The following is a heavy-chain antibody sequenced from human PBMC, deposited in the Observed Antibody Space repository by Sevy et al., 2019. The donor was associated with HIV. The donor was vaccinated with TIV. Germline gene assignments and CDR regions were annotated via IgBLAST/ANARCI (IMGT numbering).Heavy chain of an antibody. CDR1: GGSFSGYY. Sequence: SETLSLTCAVYGGSFSGYYWSWIRQPPGKGLEWIGEINHSGNTNYNPSLKSRLTISVDTSKNQSSLNLSSVTAADTAVYYCARAPSRSNEHKRHYFYYYHMDVWGKGTTVTVSS. V-gene: IGHV4-34*01. D-gene: IGHD3-10*01. CDR3: ARAPSRSNEHKRHYFYYYHMDV. CDR2: INHSGNT. J-gene: IGHJ6*03.